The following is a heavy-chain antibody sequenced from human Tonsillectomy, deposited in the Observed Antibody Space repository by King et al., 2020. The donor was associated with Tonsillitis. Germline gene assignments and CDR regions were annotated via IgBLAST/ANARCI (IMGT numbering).Heavy chain of an antibody. Sequence: QLVQSGAEVKKPGESLKISCKGSGYSFTSYWIGWVRQMPGKGLEWMGIIYPVDSDTRYSPSLQGQVTISADKSISTAYLQWSSLKASDTAMYYCARRKYSDYDGWCYDYWGQGTLVTVSS. CDR2: IYPVDSDT. J-gene: IGHJ4*02. V-gene: IGHV5-51*01. CDR1: GYSFTSYW. CDR3: ARRKYSDYDGWCYDY. D-gene: IGHD5-12*01.